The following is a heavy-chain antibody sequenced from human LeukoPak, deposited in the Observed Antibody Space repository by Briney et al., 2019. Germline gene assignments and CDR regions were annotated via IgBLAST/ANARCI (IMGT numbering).Heavy chain of an antibody. CDR2: ISSSGSTI. Sequence: PGGSLRLSCAASGFTFSDYYMTWIRQAPGKGLEWVSYISSSGSTIYYADSVKGRFTISRDNAKNSLYLQMNSLRAEDTAVYYCAREMLAAVAAQSWGQGTLVTVSS. J-gene: IGHJ5*02. V-gene: IGHV3-11*04. D-gene: IGHD6-19*01. CDR3: AREMLAAVAAQS. CDR1: GFTFSDYY.